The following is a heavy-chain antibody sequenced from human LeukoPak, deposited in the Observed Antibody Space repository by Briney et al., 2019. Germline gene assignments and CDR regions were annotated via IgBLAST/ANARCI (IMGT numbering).Heavy chain of an antibody. CDR1: GGSFSGYY. CDR3: ARGTPVVVAAYRSHWFDP. Sequence: PSETLSLTCAVYGGSFSGYYWSWLRQPPGKGLEWLGEINHSGNTNYTPSLKSRVTISVDTSKNQFSLKMSSVTAADTGVNYWARGTPVVVAAYRSHWFDPWGQGTLVTVSS. CDR2: INHSGNT. J-gene: IGHJ5*02. D-gene: IGHD2-15*01. V-gene: IGHV4-34*01.